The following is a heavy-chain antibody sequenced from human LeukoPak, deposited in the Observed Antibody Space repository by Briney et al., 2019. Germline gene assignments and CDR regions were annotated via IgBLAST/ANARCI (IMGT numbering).Heavy chain of an antibody. V-gene: IGHV3-64*02. CDR3: ARERAGCYLDV. CDR2: IIGDGITT. D-gene: IGHD3-9*01. Sequence: PGGSLRLSCAASGFTFSPYTIHWVRQAPGKGLEFVSAIIGDGITTYYADSVKGRFTVSRDNSKSTLYLQMGSLTAEDMAVYYCARERAGCYLDVWGKGTTVTVFS. CDR1: GFTFSPYT. J-gene: IGHJ6*04.